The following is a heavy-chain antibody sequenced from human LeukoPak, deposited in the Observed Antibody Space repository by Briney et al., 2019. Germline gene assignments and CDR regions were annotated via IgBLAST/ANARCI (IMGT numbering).Heavy chain of an antibody. D-gene: IGHD3-10*01. Sequence: GGSLRLSCAASGFTFSTYGMHWVRQAPGKGLEWVALIWGDGSNKYYEDSVKGRFTISRDNAKKTLYLQMNSLRAEDTAVYYCARDWGSRNSYYFDYWGQGSLVTVSS. J-gene: IGHJ4*02. CDR1: GFTFSTYG. V-gene: IGHV3-33*08. CDR2: IWGDGSNK. CDR3: ARDWGSRNSYYFDY.